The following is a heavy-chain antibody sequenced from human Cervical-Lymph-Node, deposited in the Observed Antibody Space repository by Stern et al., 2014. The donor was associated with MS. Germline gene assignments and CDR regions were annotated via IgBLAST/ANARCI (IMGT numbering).Heavy chain of an antibody. D-gene: IGHD1-1*01. Sequence: DVQLAESGGGVIQPGGSLRLSCTASGFTVSRDYMTWVRQAPGKGLEWVSRISNVGSTFYTYSVKGRFTISRDDSKNTVYLHMTSLRAEDTAMYYCARDTSSPERSDWWGQGTLVTVSS. CDR3: ARDTSSPERSDW. V-gene: IGHV3-53*01. CDR2: ISNVGST. J-gene: IGHJ4*02. CDR1: GFTVSRDY.